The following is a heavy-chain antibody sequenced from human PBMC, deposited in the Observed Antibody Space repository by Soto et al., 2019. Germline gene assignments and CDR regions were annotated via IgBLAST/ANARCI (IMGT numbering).Heavy chain of an antibody. D-gene: IGHD3-3*01. J-gene: IGHJ5*02. Sequence: SETLSLTCTVSGGSISIYYWSWIRHPPGKGLEWIGYIYYSGSTNYNPSLKSRVTISVDTSKNQFSLKLSSVTAADTAVYYCARGGFWSGHNWFDPWGQGTLVTVSS. CDR2: IYYSGST. CDR1: GGSISIYY. CDR3: ARGGFWSGHNWFDP. V-gene: IGHV4-59*01.